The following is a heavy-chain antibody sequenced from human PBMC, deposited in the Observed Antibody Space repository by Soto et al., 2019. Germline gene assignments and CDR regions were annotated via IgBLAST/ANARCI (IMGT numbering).Heavy chain of an antibody. V-gene: IGHV4-59*01. J-gene: IGHJ5*02. Sequence: PSETLSLTCTVSGGSISSYYWSWIRQPPGKGLEWIGYIYYSGSTNYNPSLKSRVTISVDTSKNQFSLKLSSVSAADTAVYYCARRAAWFDPWGQGTLVTVSS. CDR1: GGSISSYY. CDR2: IYYSGST. CDR3: ARRAAWFDP.